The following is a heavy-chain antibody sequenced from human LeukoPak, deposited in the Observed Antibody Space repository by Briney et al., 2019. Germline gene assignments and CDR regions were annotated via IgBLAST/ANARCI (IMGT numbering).Heavy chain of an antibody. J-gene: IGHJ4*02. CDR2: ISSSGSTI. V-gene: IGHV3-48*03. CDR1: GFTFSSYE. Sequence: GGSLRLSCAASGFTFSSYEMNWVRQAPGKGLEWVSYISSSGSTIYYADSVKGRFTISRDNAKNSLYLQMNSLRAEDTAVYYCARDSGPGYSSTWYDYWGQGTLVTVSS. CDR3: ARDSGPGYSSTWYDY. D-gene: IGHD6-13*01.